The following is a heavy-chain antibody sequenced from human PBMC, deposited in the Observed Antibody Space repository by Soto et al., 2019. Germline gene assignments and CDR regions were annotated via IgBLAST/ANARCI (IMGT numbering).Heavy chain of an antibody. CDR3: AKDGGFDYGFWYFDL. J-gene: IGHJ2*01. CDR1: GFTFSRYT. V-gene: IGHV3-30-3*01. Sequence: SLRLSCAASGFTFSRYTMHWVRQAPGKGLEWVAVTSYDGSTKYYADSVKGRFTISRDNNNNTLFLQVNSLRAEDTAVYYCAKDGGFDYGFWYFDLWGRGTLVTVSS. D-gene: IGHD4-17*01. CDR2: TSYDGSTK.